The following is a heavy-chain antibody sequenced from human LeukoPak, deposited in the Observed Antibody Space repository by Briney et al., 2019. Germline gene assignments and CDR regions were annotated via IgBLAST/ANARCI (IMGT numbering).Heavy chain of an antibody. CDR1: GFTFSSYA. J-gene: IGHJ1*01. Sequence: PGGSLRLSCAASGFTFSSYAMHWVRQAPGQGLEWVGWINPRSGGTDYAQRLQGRVSMTTDTSIATAYMELSRLTSDDTAIYYCARGTIGSYSSVHDWGQGTLLIVSS. V-gene: IGHV1-2*02. D-gene: IGHD1-26*01. CDR3: ARGTIGSYSSVHD. CDR2: INPRSGGT.